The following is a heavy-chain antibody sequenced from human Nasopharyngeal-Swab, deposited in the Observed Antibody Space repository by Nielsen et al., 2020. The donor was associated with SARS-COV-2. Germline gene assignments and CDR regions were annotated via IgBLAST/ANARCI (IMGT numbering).Heavy chain of an antibody. CDR2: IKGDGSDK. D-gene: IGHD1-26*01. Sequence: GESLKISCAASGFTFSRHWMHWVRQAPGKGLAWVSRIKGDGSDKRYADSVRGRFTISRDNSKNTLYLQMNSLRAEDTAVYYCAKCSGSGIWDLTPVDYWGQGTLVTVSS. V-gene: IGHV3-74*01. J-gene: IGHJ4*02. CDR1: GFTFSRHW. CDR3: AKCSGSGIWDLTPVDY.